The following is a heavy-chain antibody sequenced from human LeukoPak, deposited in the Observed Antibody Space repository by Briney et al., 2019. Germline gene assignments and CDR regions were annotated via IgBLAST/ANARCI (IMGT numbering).Heavy chain of an antibody. J-gene: IGHJ5*02. V-gene: IGHV3-23*01. CDR2: ISGSGGST. CDR3: AKDPYKVVVAAQGFDP. CDR1: GFTFSSYW. Sequence: GGSLRLSCAASGFTFSSYWMHWVRQAPGKGLEWVSAISGSGGSTYYADSVKGRFTISRDNSKNTLYLQMNSLRAEDTAVYYCAKDPYKVVVAAQGFDPWGQGTLVTVSS. D-gene: IGHD2-15*01.